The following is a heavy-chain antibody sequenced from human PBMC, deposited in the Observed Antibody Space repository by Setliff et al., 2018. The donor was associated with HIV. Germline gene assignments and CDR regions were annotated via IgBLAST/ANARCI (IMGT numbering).Heavy chain of an antibody. D-gene: IGHD6-19*01. CDR1: GYSFINNY. Sequence: ASVKVSCKVSGYSFINNYMHWVQQAPGKGLEWMGLVDPEDGATIYAEKFQGRVTITADTSTDTAYMELSSLRSEDTAVYYRATTYSSGSANNWFDPWGQGTLVTVSS. CDR2: VDPEDGAT. V-gene: IGHV1-69-2*01. J-gene: IGHJ5*02. CDR3: ATTYSSGSANNWFDP.